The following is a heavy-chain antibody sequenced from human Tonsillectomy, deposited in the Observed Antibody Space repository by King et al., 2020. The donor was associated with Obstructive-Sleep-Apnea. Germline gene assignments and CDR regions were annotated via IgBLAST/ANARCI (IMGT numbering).Heavy chain of an antibody. V-gene: IGHV3-66*01. D-gene: IGHD4-11*01. CDR3: ARADDYSNLPDY. Sequence: VQLVQSGGGLVQPGGSLRLSCAVSGFTVRSNYMSWVRQAPGKGLEGVADIHRGGSTYYADSVKGRFTISSDNSKNKLYLQMNSLRAEDTAVYYCARADDYSNLPDYWGQGTLVTVSS. J-gene: IGHJ4*02. CDR1: GFTVRSNY. CDR2: IHRGGST.